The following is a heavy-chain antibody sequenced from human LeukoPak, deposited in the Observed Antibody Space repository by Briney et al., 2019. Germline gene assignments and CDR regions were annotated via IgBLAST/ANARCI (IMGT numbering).Heavy chain of an antibody. Sequence: GESLKISCKASGYRFIDYWIGWVRQRPGQGLEWMAIISPRDSTTNYSPSFRGQVTISADKSISTAYLQWSSLKASDTAIYYCASAEYFASHYWGQGTLVTVSS. J-gene: IGHJ4*02. V-gene: IGHV5-51*01. D-gene: IGHD2/OR15-2a*01. CDR2: ISPRDSTT. CDR1: GYRFIDYW. CDR3: ASAEYFASHY.